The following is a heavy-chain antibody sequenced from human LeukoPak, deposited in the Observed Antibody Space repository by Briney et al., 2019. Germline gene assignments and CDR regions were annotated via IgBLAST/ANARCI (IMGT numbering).Heavy chain of an antibody. D-gene: IGHD3-10*02. V-gene: IGHV3-48*03. Sequence: GGSRRLSCAASGFTFSSYEMNWVRQAPGRGLEWVSYISSSGSTIYYADSVKGRFTISRDNAKNSLYLQMNSLRAEDTAVYYCAELGITMIGGVWGKGTTVTVSS. CDR1: GFTFSSYE. CDR2: ISSSGSTI. J-gene: IGHJ6*04. CDR3: AELGITMIGGV.